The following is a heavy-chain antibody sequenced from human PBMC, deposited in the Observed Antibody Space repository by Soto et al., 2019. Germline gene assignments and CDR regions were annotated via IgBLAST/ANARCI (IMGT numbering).Heavy chain of an antibody. Sequence: QVQLQESGPGLVKPSETLSLTCAVSGDSISSYYCMWIRQPPGKGLESIGYLYYGRSANYNPSLKSRVTFAVDTSTNQCYLTLSSMTAADTAVYYCALRSMAVVPEYWGQGTLVTVSS. D-gene: IGHD3-22*01. J-gene: IGHJ4*02. CDR2: LYYGRSA. V-gene: IGHV4-59*01. CDR3: ALRSMAVVPEY. CDR1: GDSISSYY.